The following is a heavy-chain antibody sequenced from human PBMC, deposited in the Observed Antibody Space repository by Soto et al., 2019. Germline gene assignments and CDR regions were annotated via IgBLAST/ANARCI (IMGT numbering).Heavy chain of an antibody. CDR2: INPSGGST. D-gene: IGHD3-10*01. Sequence: ASVKVSCKASGYTFTSYYMHWVRQAPGQGLEWMGIINPSGGSTSYAQKFQGRVTMTRDTSTSTVYMELSSLRSEDTAVYYCARAAYYGSGSYYPPQYYHYYYMDVWGKGTTVTVSS. CDR1: GYTFTSYY. V-gene: IGHV1-46*03. J-gene: IGHJ6*03. CDR3: ARAAYYGSGSYYPPQYYHYYYMDV.